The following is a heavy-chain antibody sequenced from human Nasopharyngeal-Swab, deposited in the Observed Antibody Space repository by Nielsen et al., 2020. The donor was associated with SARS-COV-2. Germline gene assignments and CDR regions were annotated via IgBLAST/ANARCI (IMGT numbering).Heavy chain of an antibody. D-gene: IGHD1-26*01. CDR2: ISGSGGST. J-gene: IGHJ4*02. Sequence: GESLKISCAASGFTFSSYAMSWVRQAPGKVLEWVSAISGSGGSTYYADSVKGRFTISRDNSKNTLYLQMNSMRAEDTAVYYCAKVGFLATTTEGYFDYWGQGTLVTVSS. CDR1: GFTFSSYA. CDR3: AKVGFLATTTEGYFDY. V-gene: IGHV3-23*01.